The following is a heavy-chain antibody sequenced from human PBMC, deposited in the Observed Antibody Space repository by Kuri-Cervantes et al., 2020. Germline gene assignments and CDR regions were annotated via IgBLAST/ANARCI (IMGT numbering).Heavy chain of an antibody. J-gene: IGHJ6*02. CDR2: INSDGSST. Sequence: GESLKISCAASGFTFSSYWMSWVRQAPGKGLVWVSRINSDGSSTSYADSVKGRFTISRDNAKNTLYLQMNSLRAEDTAVYYCARYSSGWSGYYYYGMDVWGQGTTVTVSS. V-gene: IGHV3-74*01. CDR3: ARYSSGWSGYYYYGMDV. D-gene: IGHD6-19*01. CDR1: GFTFSSYW.